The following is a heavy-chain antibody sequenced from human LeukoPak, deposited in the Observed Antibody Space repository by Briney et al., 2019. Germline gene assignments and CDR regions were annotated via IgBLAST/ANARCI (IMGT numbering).Heavy chain of an antibody. D-gene: IGHD3-16*01. CDR2: ILSDGSTT. Sequence: PGGSLRLSCAASGFTFSSAWMHWVRQAPGKGLAWVSHILSDGSTTSYADYVRGRFTVSRDNAKNTVYLQMNSLRVEDTAVYYCATDGSYAPTGWGQGTLVTVSS. J-gene: IGHJ4*02. CDR3: ATDGSYAPTG. V-gene: IGHV3-74*01. CDR1: GFTFSSAW.